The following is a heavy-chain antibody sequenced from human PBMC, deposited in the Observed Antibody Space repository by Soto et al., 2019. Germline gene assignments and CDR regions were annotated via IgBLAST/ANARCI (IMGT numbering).Heavy chain of an antibody. J-gene: IGHJ5*02. CDR3: ARSLLRLGELSFTQNWFDP. D-gene: IGHD3-16*02. V-gene: IGHV1-69*13. CDR1: GGTFSSYA. Sequence: SVKVSCKASGGTFSSYAISWVRQAPGQGLEWMGGIIPIFGTANYAQKFQGRVTITADESTSTAYMELSSLRSEDTAVYYCARSLLRLGELSFTQNWFDPWRQGTLVTVSS. CDR2: IIPIFGTA.